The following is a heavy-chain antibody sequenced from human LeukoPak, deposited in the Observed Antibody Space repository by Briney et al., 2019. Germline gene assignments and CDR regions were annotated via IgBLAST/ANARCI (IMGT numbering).Heavy chain of an antibody. CDR1: GGTFSSYA. J-gene: IGHJ5*02. Sequence: WASVKVSCKASGGTFSSYAISWVRQAPGQGLEWMGGIIPIFGTANYAQKFQGRVTITADKSTSTAYMELSSLRSEDTAVYYCARVGDGSGIPDAWGQGTLVTVSS. CDR2: IIPIFGTA. CDR3: ARVGDGSGIPDA. V-gene: IGHV1-69*06. D-gene: IGHD3-10*01.